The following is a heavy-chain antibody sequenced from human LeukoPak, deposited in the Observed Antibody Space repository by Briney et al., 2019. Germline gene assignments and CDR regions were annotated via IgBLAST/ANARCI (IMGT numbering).Heavy chain of an antibody. V-gene: IGHV4-59*01. Sequence: SETLSLTCTVSGGSISSYYWSWIRHPPGKGLEWIGYIYYSGSTNYNPSLKSRVTISVDTSKNQLSLKLSSVTAADTAVYYCARTAGYSSAAFDYWGQGTLVTVSS. CDR2: IYYSGST. J-gene: IGHJ4*02. D-gene: IGHD6-19*01. CDR3: ARTAGYSSAAFDY. CDR1: GGSISSYY.